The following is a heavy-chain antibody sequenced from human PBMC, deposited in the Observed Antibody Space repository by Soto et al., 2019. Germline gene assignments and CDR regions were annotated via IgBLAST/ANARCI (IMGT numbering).Heavy chain of an antibody. CDR1: GFTFSSYA. Sequence: AGGSLRLSCAASGFTFSSYAMHWVRQAPGKGPEWVAVISCDGSNKYYADSVKGRFTISRDNSKKTLYLQMNSLRAEDTAVYYCAREGVISDYGDYVDYWGQGTLVTVSS. V-gene: IGHV3-30-3*01. D-gene: IGHD4-17*01. CDR3: AREGVISDYGDYVDY. CDR2: ISCDGSNK. J-gene: IGHJ4*02.